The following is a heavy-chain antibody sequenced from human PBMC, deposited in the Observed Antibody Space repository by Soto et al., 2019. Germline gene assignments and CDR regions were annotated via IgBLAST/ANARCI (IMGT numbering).Heavy chain of an antibody. V-gene: IGHV4-4*07. CDR1: GASMNSYH. Sequence: QVQLQASGPGLVKPSETLSLTCTVSGASMNSYHWSWIRQPAGKGLEWIGHIHSSGSTNYNPSAKRRVTMSVDTSKNQFSLRLMSLTAADTAVYYCARDQGVAAAGITWFDPWGQGSLVTVSS. D-gene: IGHD6-13*01. CDR2: IHSSGST. CDR3: ARDQGVAAAGITWFDP. J-gene: IGHJ5*02.